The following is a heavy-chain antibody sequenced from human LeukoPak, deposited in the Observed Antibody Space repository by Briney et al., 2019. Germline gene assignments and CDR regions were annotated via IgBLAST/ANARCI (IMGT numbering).Heavy chain of an antibody. CDR2: IYYSGST. CDR1: GGSISSYY. V-gene: IGHV4-59*13. D-gene: IGHD2-15*01. Sequence: SETLSLTCTVSGGSISSYYWSWIRQPPGKGLEWIGYIYYSGSTNYNPSLKSRVTISVDTSKNQFSLKLSSVTAADTAVYYCARGSFRSHYSPMDVWGQGTTVTVSS. CDR3: ARGSFRSHYSPMDV. J-gene: IGHJ6*02.